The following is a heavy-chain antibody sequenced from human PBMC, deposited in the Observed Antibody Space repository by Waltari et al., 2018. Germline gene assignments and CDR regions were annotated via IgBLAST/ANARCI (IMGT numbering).Heavy chain of an antibody. J-gene: IGHJ4*02. CDR2: INPNSGGT. CDR1: GYTFTGYY. D-gene: IGHD2-2*01. V-gene: IGHV1-2*06. Sequence: QVQLVQSGAEVKKPGASVKVSCKASGYTFTGYYMHWVRQAPGQGLEWMGRINPNSGGTNYAQKFQGRVTMTRDTSISTAYMELSRLRSDDTAMYYCAREYCSSTSCRLRFGYWGQGTLVTVSS. CDR3: AREYCSSTSCRLRFGY.